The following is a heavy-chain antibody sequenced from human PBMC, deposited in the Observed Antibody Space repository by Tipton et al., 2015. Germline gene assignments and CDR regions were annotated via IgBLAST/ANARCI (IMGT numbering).Heavy chain of an antibody. CDR3: SGDSSSSVDYFDS. Sequence: SLRLSCAASGFSFSDAWMNWVRQASGRGLEWVGRIRSKAKGYATAYAASVKGRFTVSRDDSKNTAYLQMNSLKTEDTAVYYCSGDSSSSVDYFDSWGQGTLVTVSS. J-gene: IGHJ4*02. D-gene: IGHD6-6*01. V-gene: IGHV3-73*01. CDR1: GFSFSDAW. CDR2: IRSKAKGYAT.